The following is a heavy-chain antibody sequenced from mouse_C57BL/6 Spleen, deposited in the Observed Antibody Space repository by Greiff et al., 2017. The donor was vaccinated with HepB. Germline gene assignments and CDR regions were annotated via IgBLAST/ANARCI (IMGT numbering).Heavy chain of an antibody. CDR1: GYTFTSYG. D-gene: IGHD2-4*01. CDR2: IYPRSGNT. CDR3: ARGNDYDGAFDY. V-gene: IGHV1-81*01. J-gene: IGHJ2*01. Sequence: VQLQQSGAELARPGASVKLSCKASGYTFTSYGISWVKQRTGQGLEWIGEIYPRSGNTYYNEKFKGKATLTADKSSSTAYMEPRSLTSEDSAVYFCARGNDYDGAFDYWGQGTTLTVSS.